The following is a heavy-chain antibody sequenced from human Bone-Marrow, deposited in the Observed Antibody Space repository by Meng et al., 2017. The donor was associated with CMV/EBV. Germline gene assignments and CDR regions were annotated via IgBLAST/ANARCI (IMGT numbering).Heavy chain of an antibody. CDR2: IYYTGTT. CDR3: ATSGFGFCSTTSCLGH. D-gene: IGHD2-2*01. V-gene: IGHV4-59*01. CDR1: GGSFGSFY. Sequence: SETLSLTCTVSGGSFGSFYGNWFRQPPGKGLEWIGYIYYTGTTVSNPSLRSRVTISIDTSRNQFFLQLNYVTAADSAVYFCATSGFGFCSTTSCLGHWGHGTLVTVSS. J-gene: IGHJ4*03.